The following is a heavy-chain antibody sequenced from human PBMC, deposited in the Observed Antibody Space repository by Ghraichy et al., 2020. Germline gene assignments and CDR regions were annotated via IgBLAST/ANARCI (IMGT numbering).Heavy chain of an antibody. V-gene: IGHV3-73*01. J-gene: IGHJ4*02. CDR1: ESTFSGSA. CDR2: IRNKGYTSAT. D-gene: IGHD3-22*01. Sequence: GGSLRLSCAVSESTFSGSAIHWVRQAPGKGLEWIARIRNKGYTSATVYSGSVKGRFTIFSDESKNTSYLQMNSLKMENTALYYCAEGSYDSIDYYSFDHWGQGTRVTVSS. CDR3: AEGSYDSIDYYSFDH.